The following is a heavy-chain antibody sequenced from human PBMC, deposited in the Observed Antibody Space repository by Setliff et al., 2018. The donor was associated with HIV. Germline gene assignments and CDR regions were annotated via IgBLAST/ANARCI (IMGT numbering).Heavy chain of an antibody. CDR1: SYSVTSGYY. CDR2: MYPSGSS. Sequence: SETLSLTCTVSSYSVTSGYYWAWIRQPPGKGLEWIGNMYPSGSSYFNPTLQSRVTMSADTSKNQFSLKLTSVTAADTAVYYCARGGTSSNWFDPWGQGTLVTVSS. J-gene: IGHJ5*02. V-gene: IGHV4-38-2*02. CDR3: ARGGTSSNWFDP. D-gene: IGHD1-26*01.